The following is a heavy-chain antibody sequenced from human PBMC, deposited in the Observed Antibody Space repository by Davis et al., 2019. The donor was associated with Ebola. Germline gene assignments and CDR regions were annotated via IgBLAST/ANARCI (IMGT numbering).Heavy chain of an antibody. CDR3: AKVRRFLEWLVDY. CDR2: ISGSGGST. CDR1: GFTFSSYW. J-gene: IGHJ4*02. D-gene: IGHD3-3*01. Sequence: GESLKISCAASGFTFSSYWMHWVRQAPGKGLEWVSAISGSGGSTYYADSVKGRFTISRDNSKNTLYLQMNSLRAEDTAVYYCAKVRRFLEWLVDYWGQGTLVTVSS. V-gene: IGHV3-23*01.